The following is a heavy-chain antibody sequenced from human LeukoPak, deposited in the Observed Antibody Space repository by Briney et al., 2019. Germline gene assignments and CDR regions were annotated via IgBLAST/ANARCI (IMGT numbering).Heavy chain of an antibody. CDR1: GFTVSSNY. V-gene: IGHV3-53*05. CDR2: IYSGGST. Sequence: GGSLRLSCAASGFTVSSNYMSWVRQAPGKGLEWVSVIYSGGSTYYADSVKGRFTISRDNSKNTLYLQMNSLRAEDTAVYYCAKDLWFGEFLHYWGQGTLVTVSS. CDR3: AKDLWFGEFLHY. J-gene: IGHJ4*02. D-gene: IGHD3-10*01.